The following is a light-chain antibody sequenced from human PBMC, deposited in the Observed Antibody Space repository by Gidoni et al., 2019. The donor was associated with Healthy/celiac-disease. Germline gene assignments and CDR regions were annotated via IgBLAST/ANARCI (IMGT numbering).Light chain of an antibody. CDR2: WAS. CDR3: QQYYSTPLT. Sequence: DIVMTQSPDSLAVSLGERATIHCKSSQRVLYSSNNKNYLAWYQQKPGQPPKLLIYWASTRESGVPDRFSGSGSGTDFTLNISSLQAEDVAVYYCQQYYSTPLTFGGGTKVEIK. J-gene: IGKJ4*01. V-gene: IGKV4-1*01. CDR1: QRVLYSSNNKNY.